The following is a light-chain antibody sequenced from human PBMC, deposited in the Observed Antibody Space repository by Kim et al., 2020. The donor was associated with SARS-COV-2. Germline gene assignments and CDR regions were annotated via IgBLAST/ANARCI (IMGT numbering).Light chain of an antibody. Sequence: QSVLTQPPSVSAAPGQKVTISCSGSSSNIGNNYVSWYQQLPGTAPKLLIYDNNKRPSVIPDRFSGYKSGTSATLGITGLQTGDEADYYCGTWDSSLSAVVFGGGTQLTVL. CDR1: SSNIGNNY. CDR2: DNN. V-gene: IGLV1-51*01. J-gene: IGLJ2*01. CDR3: GTWDSSLSAVV.